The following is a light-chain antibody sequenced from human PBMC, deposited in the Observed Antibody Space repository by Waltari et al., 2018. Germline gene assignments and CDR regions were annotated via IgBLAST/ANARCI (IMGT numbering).Light chain of an antibody. Sequence: IVLTPSPTSLPVTPGKPASISCRSSQSLLHSNGNNYVDWYLQKPGQSQQLLIYLGSNRASGVPDRFSGSGSGTDFTLKITRVEAEDVGVYYCMQSLQTPYTFGQGTKLEIK. CDR1: QSLLHSNGNNY. CDR3: MQSLQTPYT. CDR2: LGS. J-gene: IGKJ2*01. V-gene: IGKV2-28*01.